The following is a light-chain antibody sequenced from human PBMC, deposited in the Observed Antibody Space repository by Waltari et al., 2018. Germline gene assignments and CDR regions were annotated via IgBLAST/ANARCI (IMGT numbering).Light chain of an antibody. CDR3: QQYNNWPPWT. CDR2: GAS. Sequence: ETVMTQSPATLSVSPRERATLSYRTSRTISSNLAWYQQKPGQAPRLLIYGASIRATGVPARFSGSGSGTQFTLTIHSLQSEDFAVYYCQQYNNWPPWTFGQGTKVEIK. CDR1: RTISSN. J-gene: IGKJ1*01. V-gene: IGKV3-15*01.